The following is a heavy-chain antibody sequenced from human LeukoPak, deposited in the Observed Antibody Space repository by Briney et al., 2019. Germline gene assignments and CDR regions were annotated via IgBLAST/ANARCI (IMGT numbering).Heavy chain of an antibody. J-gene: IGHJ4*02. D-gene: IGHD6-19*01. CDR2: ISSSSNYI. Sequence: PGGSLRLSCAASGFTFSSYSMNWVRQAPGKGLEWVSSISSSSNYIYYADSVKGRFTISRDNAKNSLYLQMNSLRAEDTAVYYCASTVAGNSGGGYWGQGTLVTVSS. CDR1: GFTFSSYS. V-gene: IGHV3-21*01. CDR3: ASTVAGNSGGGY.